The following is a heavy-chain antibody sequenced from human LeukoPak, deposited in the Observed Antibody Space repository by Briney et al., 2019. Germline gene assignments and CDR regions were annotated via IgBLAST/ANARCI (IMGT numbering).Heavy chain of an antibody. J-gene: IGHJ4*02. CDR3: ARVAGSYAYLDY. CDR1: GFTFSSYG. CDR2: IRYDGSNK. Sequence: GGSLRLSCAASGFTFSSYGMHWVRQAPGKGVEWVAFIRYDGSNKYYADSVKGRFTISRDNAKNSMSLQMNSLRAEDSAVYYCARVAGSYAYLDYWGQGTLVTVSS. V-gene: IGHV3-30*02. D-gene: IGHD3-10*01.